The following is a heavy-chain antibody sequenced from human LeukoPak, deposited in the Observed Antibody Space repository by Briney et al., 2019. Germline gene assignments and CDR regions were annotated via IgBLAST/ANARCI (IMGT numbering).Heavy chain of an antibody. J-gene: IGHJ4*02. V-gene: IGHV3-21*04. Sequence: GGSLRLSCAASGFTFSTYSMNWVRQAPGKGLEWVSSISSGSGYIYYADSVKGRFTISRDNAKNSLYLQMNSLRAEDTAVYYCARDHITMVRGVINFDYWGQGTLVTVSS. CDR3: ARDHITMVRGVINFDY. D-gene: IGHD3-10*01. CDR2: ISSGSGYI. CDR1: GFTFSTYS.